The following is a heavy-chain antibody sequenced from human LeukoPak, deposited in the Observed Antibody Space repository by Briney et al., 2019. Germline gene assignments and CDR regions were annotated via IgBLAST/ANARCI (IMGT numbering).Heavy chain of an antibody. D-gene: IGHD5-24*01. V-gene: IGHV3-30*02. Sequence: GGSLRLSCAASGFTFSSYGMHWVRQVPGKGLEWVAFIRYDGSNKYYADSVKGRFTVSRDNSKNTLYLQMNSLRAEDTAVYYCASRRDGYSYYFDYWGQGTLVTVSS. CDR3: ASRRDGYSYYFDY. CDR1: GFTFSSYG. J-gene: IGHJ4*02. CDR2: IRYDGSNK.